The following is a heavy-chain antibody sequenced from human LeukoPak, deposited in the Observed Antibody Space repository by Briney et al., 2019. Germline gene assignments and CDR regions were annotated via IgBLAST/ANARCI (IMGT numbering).Heavy chain of an antibody. CDR3: AKEYSSGWSYWYFDL. V-gene: IGHV3-30*18. CDR1: EFTFSNYG. D-gene: IGHD6-19*01. Sequence: PGRSLRLSCEASEFTFSNYGMRWVRQAPGKGLEWVAVISKDGSTKIYSAAVKGRFTISRDNSRNTMYLQMNSLRPEDTAVYFCAKEYSSGWSYWYFDLWGRGTLVTVSS. J-gene: IGHJ2*01. CDR2: ISKDGSTK.